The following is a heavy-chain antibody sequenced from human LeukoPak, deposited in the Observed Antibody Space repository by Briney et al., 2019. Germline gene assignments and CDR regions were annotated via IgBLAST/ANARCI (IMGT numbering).Heavy chain of an antibody. V-gene: IGHV1-46*01. CDR3: ASGELWWKPQF. Sequence: ASVKVSXKASGYTFTSYYMHWVRQAPGQGLEWMGIINPSGGSTSYAQKFQGRVTMTRDTSTSTVYMELSSLRSEDTAVYYCASGELWWKPQFWGQGTLVTVSS. D-gene: IGHD5-18*01. J-gene: IGHJ4*02. CDR2: INPSGGST. CDR1: GYTFTSYY.